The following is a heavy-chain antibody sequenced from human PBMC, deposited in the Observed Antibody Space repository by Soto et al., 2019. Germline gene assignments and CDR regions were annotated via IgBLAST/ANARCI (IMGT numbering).Heavy chain of an antibody. V-gene: IGHV5-10-1*04. CDR2: IDPSDSQT. Sequence: PGESLKISFKGSGYSFAGYWITLVRQMPGKGLEWMGRIDPSDSQTCYSPSLKSRVTISADTSRNQISLNLTSVTAADTAIYYCAAETGSWYFDSWGQGTLVTVSS. D-gene: IGHD6-25*01. CDR1: GYSFAGYW. CDR3: AAETGSWYFDS. J-gene: IGHJ4*02.